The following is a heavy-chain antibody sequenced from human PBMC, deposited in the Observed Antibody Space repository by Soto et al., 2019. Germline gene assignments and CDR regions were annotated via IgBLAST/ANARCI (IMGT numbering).Heavy chain of an antibody. CDR1: GGSISSYY. Sequence: SETLSLTCTVSGGSISSYYWSWIWQPPGKGLEWSGYIYYRGSTNYNPSLKSRVTISVDTSKNQFSLKLSSVTAADTAVYYCARLVRNAFDIWGQGTMVTVSS. D-gene: IGHD2-15*01. J-gene: IGHJ3*02. V-gene: IGHV4-59*01. CDR3: ARLVRNAFDI. CDR2: IYYRGST.